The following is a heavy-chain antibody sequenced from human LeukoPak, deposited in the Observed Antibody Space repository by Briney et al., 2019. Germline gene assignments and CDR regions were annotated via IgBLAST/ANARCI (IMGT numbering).Heavy chain of an antibody. CDR3: AREVYYYGSGSYYIDY. D-gene: IGHD3-10*01. Sequence: GGSPRLSCAASGFTFSSYSMNWVRQAPGKGLEWVSYISSSGSTIYYADSVKGRFTISRDNAKNSLYLQMNSLRAEDTAVYYCAREVYYYGSGSYYIDYWGQGTLVTVS. V-gene: IGHV3-48*04. J-gene: IGHJ4*02. CDR1: GFTFSSYS. CDR2: ISSSGSTI.